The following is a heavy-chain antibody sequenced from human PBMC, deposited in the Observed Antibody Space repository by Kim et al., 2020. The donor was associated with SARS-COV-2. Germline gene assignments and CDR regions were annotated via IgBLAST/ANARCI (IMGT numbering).Heavy chain of an antibody. J-gene: IGHJ1*01. CDR2: IKSKTDGGTT. CDR3: TTVGVVVAATLLEPSEYFQH. CDR1: GFTFSNAW. Sequence: GGSLRLSCAASGFTFSNAWMSWVRQAPGKGLEWVGRIKSKTDGGTTDYAAPVKGRFTISRDDSKNTLYLQMNSLKTEDTAVYYCTTVGVVVAATLLEPSEYFQHWGQGTLVTVSS. D-gene: IGHD2-15*01. V-gene: IGHV3-15*01.